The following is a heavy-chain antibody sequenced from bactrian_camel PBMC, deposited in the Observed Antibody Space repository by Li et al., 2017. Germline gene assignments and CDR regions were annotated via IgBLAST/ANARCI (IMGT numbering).Heavy chain of an antibody. V-gene: IGHV3S40*01. Sequence: DVQLVESGGGLVQPGGSLRLSCAASGFTFSVYAMSWVRQAPGKGLEWVSSINSGGSSSYYADSVKGRFTISLDNGENTLALQMDRLAPEDTAMYYCAASPISLKVPPMLPSDFGYWGQGTQVTVS. CDR1: GFTFSVYA. D-gene: IGHD1*01. J-gene: IGHJ6*01. CDR2: INSGGSSS. CDR3: AASPISLKVPPMLPSDFGY.